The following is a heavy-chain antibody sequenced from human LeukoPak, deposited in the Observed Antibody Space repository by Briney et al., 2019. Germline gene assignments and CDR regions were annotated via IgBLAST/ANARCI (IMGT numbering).Heavy chain of an antibody. Sequence: GGSLRLSCAASGFTFSSYGMSWVRQAPGEGLEWVANIKQDGSEKYYVDSVKGRFTISKDNAKNSLYLQMNSLRAEDTAVYYCARRMADIVVVPAAIGVYNWFDPWGQGTLVTVSS. CDR3: ARRMADIVVVPAAIGVYNWFDP. V-gene: IGHV3-7*01. D-gene: IGHD2-2*01. CDR1: GFTFSSYG. J-gene: IGHJ5*02. CDR2: IKQDGSEK.